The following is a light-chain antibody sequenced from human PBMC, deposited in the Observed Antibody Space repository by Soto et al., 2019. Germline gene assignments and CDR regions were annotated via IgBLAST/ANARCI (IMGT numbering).Light chain of an antibody. CDR2: LNSDGSH. CDR1: SGHSSYA. CDR3: QTWGSGTVV. J-gene: IGLJ2*01. Sequence: QSVLTQSPSASASLGASVKLTCSLSSGHSSYAIAWHQQQPEKGPRHLMKLNSDGSHSKGDGIPDRFSGSSSGAERYLTISSLQSEDEADYYCQTWGSGTVVFGGGTQLTVL. V-gene: IGLV4-69*01.